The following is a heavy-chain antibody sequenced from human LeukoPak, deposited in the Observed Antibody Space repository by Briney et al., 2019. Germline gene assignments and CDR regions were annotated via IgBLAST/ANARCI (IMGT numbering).Heavy chain of an antibody. CDR2: IYHSGST. CDR3: ASRIAAADPIGILDY. D-gene: IGHD6-13*01. Sequence: SETLSLTCTVSGYSISSGYYWGWIRQPPGKGLEWIGSIYHSGSTYYNPSLKSRVTISVDTSKNQFSLKLTSVTAADTAVYYCASRIAAADPIGILDYWGQGTLVTVSS. J-gene: IGHJ4*02. CDR1: GYSISSGYY. V-gene: IGHV4-38-2*02.